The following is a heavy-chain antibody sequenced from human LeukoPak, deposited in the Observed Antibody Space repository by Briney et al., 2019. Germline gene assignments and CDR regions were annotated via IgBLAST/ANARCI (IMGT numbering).Heavy chain of an antibody. Sequence: GGSLRLSCTASGFTFSTYRMNWVRQAPGKGLEWVSSISSSSSDKYYADSVKGRFTISRDNAKSSLYLQMNSLRAEDTAVYYCASSKPEKILSDYYYYYMDVWGKGTTVTVSS. J-gene: IGHJ6*03. V-gene: IGHV3-21*01. CDR1: GFTFSTYR. D-gene: IGHD3-16*02. CDR2: ISSSSSDK. CDR3: ASSKPEKILSDYYYYYMDV.